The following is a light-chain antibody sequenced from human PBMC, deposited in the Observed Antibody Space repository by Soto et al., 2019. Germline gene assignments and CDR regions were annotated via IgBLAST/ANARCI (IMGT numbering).Light chain of an antibody. CDR1: TSDVGDNKY. CDR3: SSYTTNKARV. CDR2: EVS. V-gene: IGLV2-14*01. J-gene: IGLJ7*01. Sequence: QSALSQPASVSGSPGQTITISCTGTTSDVGDNKYVSWYQQHPGTAPKLMIYEVSYRPSGVSDRFSGSRSDITASLTISGLQADDEADYYCSSYTTNKARVFGGGTQPTVL.